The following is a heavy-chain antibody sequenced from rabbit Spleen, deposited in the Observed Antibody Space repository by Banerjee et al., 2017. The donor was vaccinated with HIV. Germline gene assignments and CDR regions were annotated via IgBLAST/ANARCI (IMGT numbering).Heavy chain of an antibody. J-gene: IGHJ4*01. CDR2: IDTSNGDT. CDR1: GFSFSSNW. D-gene: IGHD2-1*01. V-gene: IGHV1S45*01. CDR3: LRDRANIGGDYGPYYFDL. Sequence: QEQLVESGGGLVKPGGTLTLTCTVSGFSFSSNWICWVRQAPGKGLEWIACIDTSNGDTDYANWPKGRFTISKASSTTVTLQMTSLTAADTATYFCLRDRANIGGDYGPYYFDLWGPGTLVTVS.